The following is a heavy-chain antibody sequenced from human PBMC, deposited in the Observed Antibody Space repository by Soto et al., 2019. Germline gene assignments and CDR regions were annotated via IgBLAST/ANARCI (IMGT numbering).Heavy chain of an antibody. J-gene: IGHJ6*02. Sequence: SVKVSCKASGFTFTSSAVQWVRQARGQRLEWIGWIVVGSGNTNYAQKFQERVTITRDMSTSTAYMEPSSLRSEDTAVYYCAAEDYGDLRYYYYGMDVWGQGTTVTVSS. CDR2: IVVGSGNT. D-gene: IGHD4-17*01. CDR3: AAEDYGDLRYYYYGMDV. CDR1: GFTFTSSA. V-gene: IGHV1-58*01.